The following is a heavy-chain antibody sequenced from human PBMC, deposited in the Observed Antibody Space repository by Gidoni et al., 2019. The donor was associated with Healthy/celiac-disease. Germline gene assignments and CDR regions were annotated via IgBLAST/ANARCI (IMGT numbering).Heavy chain of an antibody. J-gene: IGHJ6*03. CDR1: GFSLSTSGMC. V-gene: IGHV2-70*15. CDR3: ARTTSRSSWYVGYMDV. Sequence: QVTLRESGPALVKPTQTLTLTCTFSGFSLSTSGMCVSWIRQPPGKALELLARSDWDDDKYYSTSLKTRLTISKDTSKNQVVLTMTNMDPVDTATYYCARTTSRSSWYVGYMDVWGKGTTVTVSS. D-gene: IGHD6-13*01. CDR2: SDWDDDK.